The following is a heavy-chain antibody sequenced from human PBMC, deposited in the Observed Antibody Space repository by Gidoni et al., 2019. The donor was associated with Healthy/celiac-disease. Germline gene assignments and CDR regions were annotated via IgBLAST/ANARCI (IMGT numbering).Heavy chain of an antibody. V-gene: IGHV4-34*01. Sequence: QVQLQQWGAGLLKPSETLSLPCAVYGGSFSGYYWSWIRQPPGKGLEWIGEINHSGSTNYNPSLKSRVTISVDTSKNQFSLKLSSVTAADTAVYYCARGDYDILTGYYADTYYYYYGMDVWGQGTTVTVSS. CDR1: GGSFSGYY. J-gene: IGHJ6*02. CDR3: ARGDYDILTGYYADTYYYYYGMDV. CDR2: INHSGST. D-gene: IGHD3-9*01.